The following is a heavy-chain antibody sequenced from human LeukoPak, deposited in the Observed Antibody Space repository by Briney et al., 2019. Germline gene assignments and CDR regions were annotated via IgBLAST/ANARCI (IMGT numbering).Heavy chain of an antibody. Sequence: KPSETLSPTCTVSGGSISSSSYYWGWIRQPPGKGLEWIGSIYYSGSTYYNPSLKSRVTISVDTSKNQFSLKLSSVTAADTAVYYCARSKPGWYYYDSSGYYPDAFDIWGQGTMVTVSS. CDR1: GGSISSSSYY. CDR2: IYYSGST. J-gene: IGHJ3*02. CDR3: ARSKPGWYYYDSSGYYPDAFDI. V-gene: IGHV4-39*01. D-gene: IGHD3-22*01.